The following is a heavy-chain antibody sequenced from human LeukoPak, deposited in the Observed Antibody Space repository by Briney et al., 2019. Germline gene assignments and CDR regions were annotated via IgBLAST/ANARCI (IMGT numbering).Heavy chain of an antibody. CDR3: ARATYSANRFDY. D-gene: IGHD2-15*01. CDR1: GVSISSSNYY. Sequence: SETLSLTCTVSGVSISSSNYYWAWIRQPPGKGLEWIGSIYYSGSTYYNPSLKSRVTISIDRSKNQFSLKLSSVTAADTAVYYCARATYSANRFDYWGKGTLVTVSS. CDR2: IYYSGST. J-gene: IGHJ4*02. V-gene: IGHV4-39*02.